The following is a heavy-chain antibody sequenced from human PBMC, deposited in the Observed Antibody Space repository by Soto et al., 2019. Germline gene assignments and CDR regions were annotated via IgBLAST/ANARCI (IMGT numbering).Heavy chain of an antibody. Sequence: SETLSLTCTVSGGSISSSSYYWGWIRQPPGKGLEWIGSIYYSGSTYYNPSLKSRVTISVDQSKNQFSLKLSSVTAADTAVYYCARPLFPPVRITGTTPRHYYYGMDVWGQGTTVTVSS. CDR3: ARPLFPPVRITGTTPRHYYYGMDV. CDR2: IYYSGST. D-gene: IGHD1-7*01. CDR1: GGSISSSSYY. J-gene: IGHJ6*02. V-gene: IGHV4-39*01.